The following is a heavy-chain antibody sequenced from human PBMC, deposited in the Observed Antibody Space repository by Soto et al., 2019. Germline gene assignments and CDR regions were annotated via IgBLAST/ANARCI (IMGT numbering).Heavy chain of an antibody. CDR3: AKDAYYYDSSGYYYLSGYNWFDP. CDR1: GFTFSSYA. Sequence: PGGSLRLSCAASGFTFSSYAMSWVRQAPGKGLEWVSAISGSGGSTYYADSVKGRFTISRDNSKDTLYLQMNSLRAEDTAVYYCAKDAYYYDSSGYYYLSGYNWFDPWGQGTLVTVSS. V-gene: IGHV3-23*01. D-gene: IGHD3-22*01. CDR2: ISGSGGST. J-gene: IGHJ5*02.